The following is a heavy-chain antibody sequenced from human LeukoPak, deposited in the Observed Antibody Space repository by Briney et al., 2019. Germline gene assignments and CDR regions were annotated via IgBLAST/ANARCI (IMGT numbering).Heavy chain of an antibody. CDR3: ASSVSGYPPGAFDI. D-gene: IGHD3-3*01. J-gene: IGHJ3*02. CDR1: GFTVSSNY. CDR2: IYSGGST. Sequence: GGSLRLSCAASGFTVSSNYMNWVRQAPGKGLEWVSVIYSGGSTYYADSVKGRFTISRDNSKNTLYLQMNSLRAEDTAVYYCASSVSGYPPGAFDIWGQGTMVTVSS. V-gene: IGHV3-66*01.